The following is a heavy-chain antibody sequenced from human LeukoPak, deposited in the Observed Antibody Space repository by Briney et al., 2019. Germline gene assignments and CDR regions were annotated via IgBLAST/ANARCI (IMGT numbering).Heavy chain of an antibody. CDR3: AKDLHYGSADY. Sequence: GGSLRLSCAASGFTFSSYSMNWVRQAPGKGLEWVSSISSSSYIYYADSVKGRFTISRDNAKNALYLQMNSLRAEDTAVYYCAKDLHYGSADYWGQGTLVTVSS. D-gene: IGHD3-10*01. CDR2: ISSSSYI. V-gene: IGHV3-21*01. CDR1: GFTFSSYS. J-gene: IGHJ4*02.